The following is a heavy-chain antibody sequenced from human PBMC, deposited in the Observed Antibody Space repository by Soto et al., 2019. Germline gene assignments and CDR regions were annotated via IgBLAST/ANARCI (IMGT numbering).Heavy chain of an antibody. Sequence: QVQLVQSGAEEKKPGASVKVSCKASGYTFTSYAMHWVHQAPGQRLEWMGWINAGNGNTKYSQKFQGRVTITRDTSASTAYMELSSLRSEDTAVYYCARLQPRGYYYYGMDVWGQGTTVTVSS. D-gene: IGHD4-4*01. J-gene: IGHJ6*02. CDR2: INAGNGNT. CDR3: ARLQPRGYYYYGMDV. V-gene: IGHV1-3*05. CDR1: GYTFTSYA.